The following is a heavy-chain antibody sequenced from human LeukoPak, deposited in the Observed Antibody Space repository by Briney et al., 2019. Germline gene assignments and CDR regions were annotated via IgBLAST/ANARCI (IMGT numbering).Heavy chain of an antibody. D-gene: IGHD6-13*01. CDR1: GGSISSSSDY. V-gene: IGHV4-39*01. Sequence: SETLSLTCTVSGGSISSSSDYWGWIRQPPGKGLEWIGSIYYSGSTYYNPSLKSRVTISVDTSKNQFSLKLSSVNAAGTAVYYCAGGIGAFDIWGQETMVTVSS. CDR2: IYYSGST. J-gene: IGHJ3*02. CDR3: AGGIGAFDI.